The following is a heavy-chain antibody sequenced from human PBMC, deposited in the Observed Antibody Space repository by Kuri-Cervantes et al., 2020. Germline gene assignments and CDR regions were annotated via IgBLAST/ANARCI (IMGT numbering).Heavy chain of an antibody. V-gene: IGHV1-8*02. CDR1: GYTFTSYD. CDR3: ARGEGYCSGGSCYRFDY. Sequence: ASVKVSCKASGYTFTSYDINWVRQATGQGLEWMGWMNPKSGNTGYAQKFQGRVTMTRDTSMSTAYMELSRLRSDDTAVYYCARGEGYCSGGSCYRFDYWGQGTLVTVSS. J-gene: IGHJ4*02. D-gene: IGHD2-15*01. CDR2: MNPKSGNT.